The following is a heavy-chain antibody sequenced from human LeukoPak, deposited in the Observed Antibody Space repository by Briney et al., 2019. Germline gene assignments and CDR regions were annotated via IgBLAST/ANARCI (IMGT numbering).Heavy chain of an antibody. J-gene: IGHJ3*02. Sequence: PGGSLRLSCAASGFTFSSNPMNWVRQPPGKGLEWAALISYDGSNKYYADSVKGRFTISRDNSKNTLYLQMNSLRAEDTAVYYCARVAEWELRGPYRDAFDIWGQGTMVTVSS. CDR2: ISYDGSNK. CDR3: ARVAEWELRGPYRDAFDI. V-gene: IGHV3-30*04. CDR1: GFTFSSNP. D-gene: IGHD1-26*01.